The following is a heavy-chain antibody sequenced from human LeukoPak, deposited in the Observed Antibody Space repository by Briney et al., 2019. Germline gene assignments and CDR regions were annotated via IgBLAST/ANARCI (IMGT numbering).Heavy chain of an antibody. Sequence: ASVKVSCKASGGTFSSYAISWVRQAPGQGLEWMGGIIPIFGTANYAQKFQGRVTITTDESTSTAYMELSSLRSEDTAVYYCARAFISFVVVTAFDYWGRGTLVTVSS. J-gene: IGHJ4*02. D-gene: IGHD2-21*02. CDR2: IIPIFGTA. V-gene: IGHV1-69*05. CDR3: ARAFISFVVVTAFDY. CDR1: GGTFSSYA.